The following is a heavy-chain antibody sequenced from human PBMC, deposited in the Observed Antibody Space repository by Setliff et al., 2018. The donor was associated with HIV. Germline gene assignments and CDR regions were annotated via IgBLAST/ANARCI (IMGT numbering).Heavy chain of an antibody. CDR1: GLTFDDYA. V-gene: IGHV3-9*03. J-gene: IGHJ6*02. Sequence: PGGSLRLSCAASGLTFDDYAIHWVRQAPGKGLEWVSGISWNSINIGYADSVKGRFTISRDNAKNSVYLQMNSLKAEDMALYYCARDDYMLYSYYYGMDVWGQGTTVTVSS. CDR3: ARDDYMLYSYYYGMDV. D-gene: IGHD4-4*01. CDR2: ISWNSINI.